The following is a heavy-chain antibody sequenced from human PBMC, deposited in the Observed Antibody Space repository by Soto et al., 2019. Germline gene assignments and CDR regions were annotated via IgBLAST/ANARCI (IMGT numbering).Heavy chain of an antibody. CDR2: ISYDGSNK. V-gene: IGHV3-30*03. CDR3: ARERGSGWTFDY. CDR1: GFTFSSYG. J-gene: IGHJ4*02. D-gene: IGHD6-19*01. Sequence: PGGSLRLSFAASGFTFSSYGMHWVRQAPGKGLEWVAVISYDGSNKYYADSVKGRFTVSRDNVQNSLYLQMHSLRAEDTAVYYCARERGSGWTFDYWGQGTLVTVSS.